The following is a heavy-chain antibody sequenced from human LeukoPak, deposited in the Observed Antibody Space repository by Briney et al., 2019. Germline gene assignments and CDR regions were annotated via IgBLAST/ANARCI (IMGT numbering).Heavy chain of an antibody. CDR2: IKQDGSEK. V-gene: IGHV3-7*03. D-gene: IGHD1-7*01. J-gene: IGHJ4*02. CDR1: GFTFSNYW. CDR3: ASTGTFDY. Sequence: GGSLRLSCATSGFTFSNYWMSWVRQAPGKGLEWVANIKQDGSEKFYVDSVKGRFTISRDNAKNSLHLQMDSLRAEDTAVYYCASTGTFDYWGQGTLVTVSS.